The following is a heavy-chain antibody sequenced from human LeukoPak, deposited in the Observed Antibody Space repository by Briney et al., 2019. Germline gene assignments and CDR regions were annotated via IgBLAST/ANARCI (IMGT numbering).Heavy chain of an antibody. Sequence: SSETLSLTCAVYGGSLSNYYWSWIRQPPGKGLEWIGYIYYSGSTNYNPSLKSRVTISVDTSKNQFSLKLSSVTAADTAVYYCARVERFFDYWGQGTLVTVSS. CDR2: IYYSGST. CDR3: ARVERFFDY. V-gene: IGHV4-59*01. J-gene: IGHJ4*02. D-gene: IGHD3-3*01. CDR1: GGSLSNYY.